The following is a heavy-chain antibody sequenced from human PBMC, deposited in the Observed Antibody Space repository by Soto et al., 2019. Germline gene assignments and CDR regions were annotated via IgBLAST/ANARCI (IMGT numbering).Heavy chain of an antibody. CDR1: GGSVTSDEDY. CDR3: ATESGSTYGYFDH. V-gene: IGHV4-30-4*01. Sequence: SETLSLTGTVSGGSVTSDEDYWTWIRQSPGKGLEWIGYISNSGSTGYNPSLKTRLSMSVDRYKNPFTLRLTSVTAADTAVYFCATESGSTYGYFDHWGQGTQVTVSS. D-gene: IGHD5-18*01. J-gene: IGHJ4*02. CDR2: ISNSGST.